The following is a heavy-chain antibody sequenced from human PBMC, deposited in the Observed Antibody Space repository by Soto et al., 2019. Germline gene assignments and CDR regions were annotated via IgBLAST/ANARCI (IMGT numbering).Heavy chain of an antibody. J-gene: IGHJ6*02. V-gene: IGHV4-31*03. D-gene: IGHD2-2*01. CDR2: IYYSGST. CDR1: GGSISSGGYY. CDR3: ARDKGVPAAEHYYYYYGMDV. Sequence: PSETLSLTCTVSGGSISSGGYYWSWIRQHPGKGLEWIGYIYYSGSTYYNPSLKSRVTISVDTSKNQFSLKLSSVTAADTAVYYCARDKGVPAAEHYYYYYGMDVWGQGITVTVSS.